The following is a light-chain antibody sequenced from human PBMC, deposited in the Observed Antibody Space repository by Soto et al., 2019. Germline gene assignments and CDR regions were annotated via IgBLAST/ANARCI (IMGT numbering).Light chain of an antibody. CDR2: GAS. CDR3: QQYNNWPPIT. V-gene: IGKV3-15*01. CDR1: QSVSIN. Sequence: IVMTQSPATLAVSPGERPTRSCRASQSVSINLAWYQQKPGQAPRLLIYGASTRTTGIPARFSGSGSGTEFTLTISRLQSEDFAVYYCQQYNNWPPITFGQGTRLEIK. J-gene: IGKJ5*01.